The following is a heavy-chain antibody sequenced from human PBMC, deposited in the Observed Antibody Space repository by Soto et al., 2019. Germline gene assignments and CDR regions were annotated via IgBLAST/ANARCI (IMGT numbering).Heavy chain of an antibody. V-gene: IGHV5-51*01. J-gene: IGHJ6*02. CDR2: IYPGDSDT. CDR1: GYSCTSYW. CDR3: ARNGIAAAGTTYYYYGMDV. D-gene: IGHD6-13*01. Sequence: GESLKISWKGSGYSCTSYWIGWVRQMPGKGLEWMGIIYPGDSDTRYSPSFQGQVTISADKSISTAYLQWSSLKASDTAMYYCARNGIAAAGTTYYYYGMDVWGQGTTVTVSS.